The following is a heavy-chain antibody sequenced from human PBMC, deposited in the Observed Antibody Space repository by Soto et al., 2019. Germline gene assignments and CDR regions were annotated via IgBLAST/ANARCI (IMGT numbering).Heavy chain of an antibody. CDR1: GGSIGSYY. V-gene: IGHV4-59*08. CDR2: IYYSGST. Sequence: SETLCLTYTVSGGSIGSYYWSWIRQHPGKGLEWIGYIYYSGSTNYNPSLKSRVTISVDTSKNQFSLKLSSVTAADTAVYYCARLCIAARPLYTYYYMDVWGKGTTVTVSS. J-gene: IGHJ6*03. CDR3: ARLCIAARPLYTYYYMDV. D-gene: IGHD6-6*01.